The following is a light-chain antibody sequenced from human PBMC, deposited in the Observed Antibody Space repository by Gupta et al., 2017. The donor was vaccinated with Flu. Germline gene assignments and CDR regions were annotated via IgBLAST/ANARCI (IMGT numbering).Light chain of an antibody. CDR1: KSLVYSDGNTY. CDR3: SHGYSCPHT. V-gene: IGKV2-30*01. J-gene: IGKJ3*01. Sequence: VTLGQPAARSCRSSKSLVYSDGNTYLEWFQQRPGQSPRCLLYKVSNRESGVPDRFSGSGSGTDFTLSIIRLEAEDCGVYYCSHGYSCPHTFGSGTKVDIK. CDR2: KVS.